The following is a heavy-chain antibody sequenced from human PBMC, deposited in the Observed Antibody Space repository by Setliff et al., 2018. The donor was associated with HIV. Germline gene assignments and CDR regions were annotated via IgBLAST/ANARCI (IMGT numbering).Heavy chain of an antibody. CDR3: ARDRTAGNTYDYAY. D-gene: IGHD3-16*01. Sequence: GASVKVSCKASGYTFTNYYIHWVRQAPGQGLEWLGMVNPSGGSTAYAQKFQGRVTMTKDTSTNTVYMDLSGLRSDDTAVYYRARDRTAGNTYDYAYWGQGTLVTVSS. V-gene: IGHV1-46*01. CDR2: VNPSGGST. CDR1: GYTFTNYY. J-gene: IGHJ4*02.